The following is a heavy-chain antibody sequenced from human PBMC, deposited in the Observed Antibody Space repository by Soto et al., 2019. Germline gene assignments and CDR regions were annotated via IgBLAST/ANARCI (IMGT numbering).Heavy chain of an antibody. CDR3: AKEPVDTAMVTYYYCMDV. Sequence: EVQLLESGGGLVQPGGSLRLSCAASGFTFSSYAMSWVRQAPGKGLEWVSAISGSGGSTYYADSVKGRFTISRDNSKNRRYLQMNRLRAEDTAVYYCAKEPVDTAMVTYYYCMDVWGQGTTVTVSS. V-gene: IGHV3-23*01. D-gene: IGHD5-18*01. CDR2: ISGSGGST. CDR1: GFTFSSYA. J-gene: IGHJ6*02.